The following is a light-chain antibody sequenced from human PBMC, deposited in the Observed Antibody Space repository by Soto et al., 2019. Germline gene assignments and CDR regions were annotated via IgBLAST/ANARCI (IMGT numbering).Light chain of an antibody. CDR3: CSYAGSYRV. J-gene: IGLJ1*01. CDR1: STDVGGYKY. CDR2: DVT. V-gene: IGLV2-11*01. Sequence: QSALTQPRSVSGSPGQSVTISCTGTSTDVGGYKYVSWYQHHPGKAPKLMIYDVTKRPSGVPDRFSGSKSGNTASLTISGLQAEDEDDYYCCSYAGSYRVFGTGTKLTVL.